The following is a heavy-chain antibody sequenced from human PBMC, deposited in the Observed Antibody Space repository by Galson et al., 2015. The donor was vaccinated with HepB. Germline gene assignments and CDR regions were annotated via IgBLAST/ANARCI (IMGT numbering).Heavy chain of an antibody. J-gene: IGHJ4*02. Sequence: SVKVSCKASGYTFTGYYMRWVRQAPGQGLEWMGWINPTSGGTTYAQKFQGRGTMTRDTSISTAFMELSRLRSDDTAVYYCARAQDSSDFFFDFWGQGTLVTVSS. CDR3: ARAQDSSDFFFDF. CDR2: INPTSGGT. CDR1: GYTFTGYY. V-gene: IGHV1-2*02. D-gene: IGHD3-22*01.